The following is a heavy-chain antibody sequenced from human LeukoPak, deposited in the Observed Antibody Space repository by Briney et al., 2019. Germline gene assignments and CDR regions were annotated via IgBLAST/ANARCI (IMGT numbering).Heavy chain of an antibody. J-gene: IGHJ6*03. D-gene: IGHD6-6*01. CDR1: GYTFTSYD. V-gene: IGHV1-8*01. CDR3: ARTIRVHSSSGGDYYMDV. Sequence: GASVKVSCKASGYTFTSYDINWVRQATGQGLEWMGWMNPNSGNTGYAQKFQGRVTMTRNTSISTAYMELSSLRSEDTAVYYCARTIRVHSSSGGDYYMDVWGKGTTVTVSS. CDR2: MNPNSGNT.